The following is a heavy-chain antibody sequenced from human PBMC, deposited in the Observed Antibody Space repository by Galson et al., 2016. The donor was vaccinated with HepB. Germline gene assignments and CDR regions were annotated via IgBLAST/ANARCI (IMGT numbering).Heavy chain of an antibody. Sequence: SETLSLTCAVYGGSFNDYYWGWIRQPPGKGLEWIGEINQSGNTNYQPSLKSRVTMSVDTSNNQFSLKLSSVTAADTAVYYCARAVSGFKYRGGDCYLFRNYFDYWDQGTLVTVSS. CDR2: INQSGNT. J-gene: IGHJ4*02. CDR1: GGSFNDYY. CDR3: ARAVSGFKYRGGDCYLFRNYFDY. V-gene: IGHV4-34*01. D-gene: IGHD2-21*02.